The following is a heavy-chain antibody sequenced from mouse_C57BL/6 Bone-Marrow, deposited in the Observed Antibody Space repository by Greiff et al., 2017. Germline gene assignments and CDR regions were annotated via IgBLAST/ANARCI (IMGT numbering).Heavy chain of an antibody. J-gene: IGHJ1*03. V-gene: IGHV1-50*01. CDR3: ARDYYGSSYFWYCDV. D-gene: IGHD1-1*01. Sequence: QVQLQQPGAELVKPGASVKLSCKASGYTFTSYWMQWVKQRPGQGLEWIGEIDPSDSYTNYTQKFKGKATLTVATSSSTAYMQLSSLTSEDSAVYYCARDYYGSSYFWYCDVWCTGTTVTVAS. CDR2: IDPSDSYT. CDR1: GYTFTSYW.